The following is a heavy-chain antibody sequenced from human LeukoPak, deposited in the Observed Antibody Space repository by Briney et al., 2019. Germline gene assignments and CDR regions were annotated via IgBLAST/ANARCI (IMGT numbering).Heavy chain of an antibody. V-gene: IGHV3-23*01. D-gene: IGHD2-2*01. CDR2: ISGSGGST. CDR3: AKDGCSSTSCWTSFDY. Sequence: PGGSLRLSCAASGFTFSSYAMSWVRQAPGKGLEWVSAISGSGGSTYYADSVKGRFTISRDNSKNTLCLQMNSLRAEDTAVYYCAKDGCSSTSCWTSFDYWGQGTLVTVSS. J-gene: IGHJ4*02. CDR1: GFTFSSYA.